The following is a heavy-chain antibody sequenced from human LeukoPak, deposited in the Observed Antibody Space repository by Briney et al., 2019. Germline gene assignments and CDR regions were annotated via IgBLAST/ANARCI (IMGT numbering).Heavy chain of an antibody. V-gene: IGHV1-18*01. D-gene: IGHD2-15*01. CDR1: GYTFTSYG. CDR2: ISAYNGNT. Sequence: ASVKVSCKASGYTFTSYGISWVRQAPGQGLEWMGWISAYNGNTNYAQKLQGRVTMTTDTSTSTAYMELRSLRSDDTAVYYCARTKGYCSGGSCHLALYGMDVWGQGTTVTVSS. CDR3: ARTKGYCSGGSCHLALYGMDV. J-gene: IGHJ6*02.